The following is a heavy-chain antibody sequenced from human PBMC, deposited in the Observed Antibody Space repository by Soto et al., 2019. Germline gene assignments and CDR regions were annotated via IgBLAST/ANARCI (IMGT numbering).Heavy chain of an antibody. Sequence: QVQLVESGGGVVQPGRSLRLSCAASGFTFSSYGMHWVRQAPGNGLEWVAVISYDGSNKYYADSVKGRFTISRDNSKNTLYLQMNSLRAEDTSVYYCAKGSSSWYYFDYWGQGTLVTVSS. J-gene: IGHJ4*02. CDR1: GFTFSSYG. CDR3: AKGSSSWYYFDY. V-gene: IGHV3-30*18. CDR2: ISYDGSNK. D-gene: IGHD6-13*01.